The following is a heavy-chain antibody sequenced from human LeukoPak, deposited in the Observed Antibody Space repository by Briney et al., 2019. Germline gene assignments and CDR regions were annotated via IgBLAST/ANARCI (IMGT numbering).Heavy chain of an antibody. J-gene: IGHJ4*02. D-gene: IGHD4-17*01. CDR2: INYSGNT. V-gene: IGHV4-59*01. CDR3: AREGRQDYVYFDC. Sequence: SETLSLTCTVSGDSISSYYWSWIRQPPGKGLEWMGYINYSGNTNYNPSLKSRVSISVDTSKNQFSLRLTSVTAADTAVYYCAREGRQDYVYFDCWGQGTLVTVSS. CDR1: GDSISSYY.